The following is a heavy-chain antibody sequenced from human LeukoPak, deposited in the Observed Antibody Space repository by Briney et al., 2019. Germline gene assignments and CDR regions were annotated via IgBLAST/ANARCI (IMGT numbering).Heavy chain of an antibody. CDR1: GFTFSSYS. CDR3: ARDAPGEDDSSTFDY. D-gene: IGHD3-22*01. Sequence: GGSLRLSFAASGFTFSSYSMNWVRQAPGKGLEWVSSISSSSSYIYYADSVKGRFTISRDNAKNSLYLQMNSLRAEDTAVYYCARDAPGEDDSSTFDYWGQGTLVTVSS. V-gene: IGHV3-21*01. CDR2: ISSSSSYI. J-gene: IGHJ4*02.